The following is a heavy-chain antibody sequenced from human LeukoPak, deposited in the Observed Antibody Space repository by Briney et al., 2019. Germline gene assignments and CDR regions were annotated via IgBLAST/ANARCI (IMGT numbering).Heavy chain of an antibody. J-gene: IGHJ4*02. CDR1: GFTFDDYA. Sequence: HPGGSLRLSCAASGFTFDDYAMHWVRQAPGKGLEWVSGISWNSGSIGYADSVKGRFTISRDNAKNSLYLQMNSLRAEDTAVYYCARDGAYYYGSGSYYSFDYWGQGTLVTVSS. D-gene: IGHD3-10*01. CDR3: ARDGAYYYGSGSYYSFDY. V-gene: IGHV3-9*01. CDR2: ISWNSGSI.